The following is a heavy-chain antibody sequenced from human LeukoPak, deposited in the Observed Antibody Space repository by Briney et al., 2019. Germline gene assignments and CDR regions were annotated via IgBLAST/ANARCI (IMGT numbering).Heavy chain of an antibody. V-gene: IGHV3-7*03. J-gene: IGHJ4*02. CDR2: IYHDGRET. CDR1: GFTFSDYW. D-gene: IGHD1-26*01. Sequence: SGGSLRLSCEASGFTFSDYWMSWVRQAPGKGLEWVANIYHDGRETYYVDSVKGRFTISRDNAKNSLFLQMNSLRDEDTAVYYCARAGGPGTVDYWGQGTLLTV. CDR3: ARAGGPGTVDY.